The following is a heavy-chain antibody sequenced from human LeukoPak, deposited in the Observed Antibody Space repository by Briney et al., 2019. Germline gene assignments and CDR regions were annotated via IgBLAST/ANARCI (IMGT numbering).Heavy chain of an antibody. CDR3: ARDRAGYSSGWAFDY. Sequence: ASVKVSCKASGYTFTSYGISWVRQAPGQGLEWMGWISAYNGNTNYAQKLQGRVTMTTDTSTGTAYMELRSLRSDDTAVYYCARDRAGYSSGWAFDYWGQGTLVTVSS. CDR1: GYTFTSYG. V-gene: IGHV1-18*04. D-gene: IGHD6-19*01. CDR2: ISAYNGNT. J-gene: IGHJ4*02.